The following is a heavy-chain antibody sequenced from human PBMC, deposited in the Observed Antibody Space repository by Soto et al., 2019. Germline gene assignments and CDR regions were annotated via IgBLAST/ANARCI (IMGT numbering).Heavy chain of an antibody. J-gene: IGHJ4*02. CDR3: ASGYDAFDY. D-gene: IGHD5-12*01. V-gene: IGHV4-59*08. Sequence: GSLRLSCAASGFTFSSYAMSWIRQPPGKGLDWIGYIYYSGSTNYNPSLKSRVTISVDTSKNQFSLKLSSVTAADTAVYYCASGYDAFDYWGQGTLVTVSS. CDR2: IYYSGST. CDR1: GFTFSSYA.